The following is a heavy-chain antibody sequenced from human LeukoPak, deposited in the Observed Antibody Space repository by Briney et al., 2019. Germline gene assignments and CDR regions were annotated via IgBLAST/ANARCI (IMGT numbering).Heavy chain of an antibody. V-gene: IGHV1-24*01. CDR3: ARGLSGWHYYYYMDV. D-gene: IGHD6-19*01. Sequence: ASVKVSCKISGYTLTELSMHWVRQAPGKGLEWMGGFDPEDGETIYAQKFQGRVTITRNTSISTAYMELSSLRSEDTAVYYCARGLSGWHYYYYMDVWGKGTTVTVSS. CDR1: GYTLTELS. J-gene: IGHJ6*03. CDR2: FDPEDGET.